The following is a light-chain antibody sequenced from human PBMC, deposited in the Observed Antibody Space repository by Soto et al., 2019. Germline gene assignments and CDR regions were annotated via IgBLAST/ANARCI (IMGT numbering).Light chain of an antibody. J-gene: IGLJ1*01. CDR2: DDN. V-gene: IGLV1-51*01. CDR3: GSWDSSLSAYV. Sequence: QSVLTQPPSVSAAPGQKVTISCSGSSSNIGGNSVSWYQQLPGTAPKLLIYDDNKRPSGIPDRFSGSKSGTSATLGITGFQTGDAADYYCGSWDSSLSAYVFGTGPRSPS. CDR1: SSNIGGNS.